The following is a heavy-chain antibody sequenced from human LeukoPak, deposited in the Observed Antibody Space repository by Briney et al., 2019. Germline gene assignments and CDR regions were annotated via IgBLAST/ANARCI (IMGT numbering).Heavy chain of an antibody. CDR3: ARELDGFDI. CDR2: ISSSGNYI. J-gene: IGHJ3*02. CDR1: GFTFSSNT. Sequence: GGSLRLSCAASGFTFSSNTMNWVRQAPGKGLEWVSPISSSGNYIYYGDSVKGRFTISRDNAKNSLFLQMNSLRAEDTAVYYCARELDGFDIWGQGTTVTVSS. V-gene: IGHV3-21*01.